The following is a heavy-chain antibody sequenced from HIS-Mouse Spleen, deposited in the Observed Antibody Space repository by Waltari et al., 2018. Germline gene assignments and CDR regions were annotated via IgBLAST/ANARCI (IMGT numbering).Heavy chain of an antibody. V-gene: IGHV1-58*02. D-gene: IGHD3-10*01. CDR3: AAPYYYGSGSYAFDI. CDR1: GFTFTSSA. J-gene: IGHJ3*02. Sequence: QMQLVQSGPEVKKPGTSVKVSCKASGFTFTSSAMQWVRQARGQRLGWIGWVVVGSGNKNYAQKFQERVTITRDMSTSTAYMELSSLRSEDTAVYYCAAPYYYGSGSYAFDIWGQGTMVTVSS. CDR2: VVVGSGNK.